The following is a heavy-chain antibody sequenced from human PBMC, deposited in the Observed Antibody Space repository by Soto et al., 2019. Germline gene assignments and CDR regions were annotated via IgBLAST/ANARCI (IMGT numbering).Heavy chain of an antibody. CDR1: GFTFSSYG. D-gene: IGHD6-13*01. CDR3: AREQQQLVQLSDAFDI. Sequence: GGSLRLSCAASGFTFSSYGMHWVRQAPGKGLEWVAVIWYDGSNKYYADSVKGRFTISRDNSKNTLYLQMNSLRAEDTAVYYRAREQQQLVQLSDAFDIWGQGTMVTVSS. J-gene: IGHJ3*02. CDR2: IWYDGSNK. V-gene: IGHV3-33*01.